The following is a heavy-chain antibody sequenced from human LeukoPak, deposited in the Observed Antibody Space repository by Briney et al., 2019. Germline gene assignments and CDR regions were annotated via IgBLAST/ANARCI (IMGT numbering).Heavy chain of an antibody. CDR2: INPNSGGT. CDR3: ARVAWFGESPPDY. V-gene: IGHV1-2*02. Sequence: ASVKVSCRASGYTFNNYYMHWVRQAPGQGLEWMGWINPNSGGTNYAQKFQGRVTMTRDTSISTAYMELSRLRSDDTAVYYCARVAWFGESPPDYWGQGTLVTVSS. D-gene: IGHD3-10*01. CDR1: GYTFNNYY. J-gene: IGHJ4*02.